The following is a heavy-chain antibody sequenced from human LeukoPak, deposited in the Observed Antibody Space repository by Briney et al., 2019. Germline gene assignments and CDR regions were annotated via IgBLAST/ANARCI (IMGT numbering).Heavy chain of an antibody. Sequence: SVKVSCKASGGTFSSYAISWVRQAPGQGLEWMGGIIPIFGTANYAQKFQGRVTITADESTSTAYMELSSLRSEDTAVHYCAREVTWSSGDDAFDIWGQGTMVTVSS. J-gene: IGHJ3*02. CDR2: IIPIFGTA. D-gene: IGHD2-21*02. CDR3: AREVTWSSGDDAFDI. V-gene: IGHV1-69*01. CDR1: GGTFSSYA.